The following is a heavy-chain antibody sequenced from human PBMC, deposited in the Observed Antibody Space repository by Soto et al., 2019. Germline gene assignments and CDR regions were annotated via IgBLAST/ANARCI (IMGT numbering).Heavy chain of an antibody. Sequence: EVQLVESGGGLVKPGASLRLSCVASRFTFSKAWMSWVRQAPGKGLEWVGHIKSNTDGGTTDYAASVKGRFTITRDDSKNKLYLQMSSLKTEDAAVYYCTTGRGIQRWLPDYWGQGTLVTVSS. J-gene: IGHJ4*02. CDR3: TTGRGIQRWLPDY. D-gene: IGHD5-18*01. CDR1: RFTFSKAW. V-gene: IGHV3-15*01. CDR2: IKSNTDGGTT.